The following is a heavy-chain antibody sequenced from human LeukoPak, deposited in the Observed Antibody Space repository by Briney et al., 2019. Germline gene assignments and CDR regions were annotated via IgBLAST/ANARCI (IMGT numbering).Heavy chain of an antibody. CDR2: ISSSSSYI. D-gene: IGHD3-10*01. CDR1: GFTFSSYS. CDR3: ARDQGGGILWFGESGTSDYMDV. J-gene: IGHJ6*03. V-gene: IGHV3-21*01. Sequence: AGGSLRLSCAASGFTFSSYSMNWVRQAPGKGLEWVSSISSSSSYIYYADSVKGRFTISRDNAMNSLYLQMNSLRAEDTAVYYCARDQGGGILWFGESGTSDYMDVWGKGTTVTVSS.